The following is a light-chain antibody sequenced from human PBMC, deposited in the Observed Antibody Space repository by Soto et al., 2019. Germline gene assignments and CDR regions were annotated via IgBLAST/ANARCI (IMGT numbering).Light chain of an antibody. CDR1: QSVSSY. V-gene: IGKV3-11*01. Sequence: EIVLTQSPATLSSSPGERATLSCRASQSVSSYLAWYQQKPGQAPRLLIYDASDRATGIPARFSGSGSGTEFTLTIRSLEPEDFAVYYCQQRSNWPRTFGQGTKVEI. CDR2: DAS. J-gene: IGKJ1*01. CDR3: QQRSNWPRT.